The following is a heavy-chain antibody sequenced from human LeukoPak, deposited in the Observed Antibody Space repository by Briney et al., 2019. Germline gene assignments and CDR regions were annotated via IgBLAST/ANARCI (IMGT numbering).Heavy chain of an antibody. J-gene: IGHJ4*02. Sequence: GGSLRLSCAASGFTFSSYAMSWVRQAPGKGLGWVANIKHDGSEKYYVDSVKGRFTISRDNAKNSLYLQMNSLRAEDTAVYYCAREGDSSGYYDYWGQGTLVTVSS. D-gene: IGHD3-22*01. CDR1: GFTFSSYA. CDR2: IKHDGSEK. V-gene: IGHV3-7*01. CDR3: AREGDSSGYYDY.